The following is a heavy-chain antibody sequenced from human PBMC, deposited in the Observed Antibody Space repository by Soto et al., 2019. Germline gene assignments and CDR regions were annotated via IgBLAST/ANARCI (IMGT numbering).Heavy chain of an antibody. CDR2: TYYRSKWYN. V-gene: IGHV6-1*01. Sequence: SPTVSSTGAISGGSVSSNSAAWNWIRQSPSRGLEWLGRTYYRSKWYNDYAVSVKSRITVNPDTSKNQFSLRLNSVTPEDTAVYYCARANEAAAGYYFDYWGQGTLVTVSS. J-gene: IGHJ4*02. D-gene: IGHD6-13*01. CDR3: ARANEAAAGYYFDY. CDR1: GGSVSSNSAA.